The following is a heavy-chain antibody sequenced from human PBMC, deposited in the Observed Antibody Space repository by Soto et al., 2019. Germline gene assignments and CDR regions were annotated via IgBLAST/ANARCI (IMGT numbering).Heavy chain of an antibody. J-gene: IGHJ4*02. CDR2: IWYDGSNK. D-gene: IGHD6-6*01. V-gene: IGHV3-33*01. CDR1: GFTFSSYG. CDR3: ARDSPHTHPRTGVKEAASSSPPVYFDY. Sequence: GGSLRLSCAASGFTFSSYGMHWVRQAPGKGLEWVAVIWYDGSNKYYADSVKGRFTISRDNSKNTLYLQMNSLRAEDTAVYYCARDSPHTHPRTGVKEAASSSPPVYFDYWGQGTLVTVSS.